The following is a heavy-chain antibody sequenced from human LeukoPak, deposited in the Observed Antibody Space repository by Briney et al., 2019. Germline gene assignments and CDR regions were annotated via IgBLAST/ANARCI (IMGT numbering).Heavy chain of an antibody. CDR1: GYTFTSYG. D-gene: IGHD3-10*01. V-gene: IGHV1-18*01. Sequence: ASVKVSCKASGYTFTSYGISWVRQAPGQGLEWMGWISAYNGNTNYAQNLQGRVTMNTDTSTSTAYMELRSLRSDDTAVYYCAREPDYYGSGSYYKDAFDIWGQGTMVTVSS. CDR3: AREPDYYGSGSYYKDAFDI. J-gene: IGHJ3*02. CDR2: ISAYNGNT.